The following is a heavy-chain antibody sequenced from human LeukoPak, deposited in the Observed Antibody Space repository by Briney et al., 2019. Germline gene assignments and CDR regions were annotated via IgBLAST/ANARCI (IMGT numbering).Heavy chain of an antibody. V-gene: IGHV3-66*01. CDR3: AGGVGGGYCSGGSCYSYAFDI. CDR2: IYSGGST. D-gene: IGHD2-15*01. CDR1: EFSVGSNY. Sequence: GGSLRLSCAASEFSVGSNYMTWVRQAPGKGLEWVSLIYSGGSTYYADSVKGRFTISRDNAKNSLYLQMNSLRAEDTAVYYCAGGVGGGYCSGGSCYSYAFDIWGQGTMVTVSS. J-gene: IGHJ3*02.